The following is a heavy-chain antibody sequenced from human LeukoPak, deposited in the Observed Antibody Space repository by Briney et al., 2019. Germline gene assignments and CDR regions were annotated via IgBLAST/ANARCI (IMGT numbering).Heavy chain of an antibody. CDR1: GVSISSYD. J-gene: IGHJ4*02. CDR2: IYYSGST. V-gene: IGHV4-59*01. CDR3: AGRWDGYRFDY. Sequence: KSSETLSLSCTVSGVSISSYDWSWIRHPPGKGLEWIGYIYYSGSTNYNASLKSRVTISVDTSKNQFSLKLSSVTAADTAVYYCAGRWDGYRFDYWGQGTLVTVSS. D-gene: IGHD5-24*01.